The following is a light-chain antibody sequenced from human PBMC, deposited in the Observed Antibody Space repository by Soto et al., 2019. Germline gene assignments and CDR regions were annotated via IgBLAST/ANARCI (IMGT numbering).Light chain of an antibody. V-gene: IGLV1-44*01. J-gene: IGLJ1*01. CDR2: SNN. Sequence: QSVLTQPPSASGTPGQRVTISCSGSSSNIGSNTVNWYQQLPGTAPKLLIYSNNQRPSGVPDRFSGSKSGTSASLAISGFQSEDEADYYCPPRHESLHGSVFGIGPEVTVL. CDR1: SSNIGSNT. CDR3: PPRHESLHGSV.